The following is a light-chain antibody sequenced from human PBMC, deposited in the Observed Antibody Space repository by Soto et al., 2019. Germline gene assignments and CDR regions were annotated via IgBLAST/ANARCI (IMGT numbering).Light chain of an antibody. V-gene: IGLV2-18*02. CDR1: TGDIGSYNR. Sequence: QSALTQPPSVSGSPGQSVTISCTGTTGDIGSYNRVSWYQQHPGTAPKLMIYEVSNRPSGVPDRFSGSKSGNTASLTISGLQAEDEADYYCSSFTNNSTLVFGGGTKLTVL. J-gene: IGLJ2*01. CDR2: EVS. CDR3: SSFTNNSTLV.